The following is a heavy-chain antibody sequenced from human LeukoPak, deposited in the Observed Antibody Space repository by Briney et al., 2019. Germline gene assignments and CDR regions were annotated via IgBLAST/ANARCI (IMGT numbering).Heavy chain of an antibody. D-gene: IGHD2-2*01. CDR1: GFTFSSYA. J-gene: IGHJ6*02. CDR3: ARSSVVPAAYYYYYYGMDV. CDR2: ISYDGSNK. V-gene: IGHV3-30-3*01. Sequence: GGSLRLSCAASGFTFSSYAMHWVRQAPGKGLEWVAVISYDGSNKYYADSVKGRFTISRDNSKNTLYLQMNSLRAEDTAVYYCARSSVVPAAYYYYYYGMDVWGQGTTVTVS.